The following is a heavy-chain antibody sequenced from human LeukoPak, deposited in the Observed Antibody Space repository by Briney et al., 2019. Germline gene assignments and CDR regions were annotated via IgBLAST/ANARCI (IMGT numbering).Heavy chain of an antibody. CDR2: IIPIFGIA. V-gene: IGHV1-69*04. CDR3: ARERKWDYYDSSGYYRGVYFDY. Sequence: GSSVKVSCKASGGTFSSYAISWVRQAPGQGLERMGRIIPIFGIANYAQKFQGRVTITADKSTSTAYMELSSLRSEDTAVYYCARERKWDYYDSSGYYRGVYFDYWGQGTLVTVSS. D-gene: IGHD3-22*01. J-gene: IGHJ4*02. CDR1: GGTFSSYA.